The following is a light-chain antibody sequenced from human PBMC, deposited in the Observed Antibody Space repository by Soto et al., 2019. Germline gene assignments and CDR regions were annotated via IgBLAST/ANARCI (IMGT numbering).Light chain of an antibody. CDR3: QQRSNWPST. J-gene: IGKJ4*01. Sequence: EIVLTQSPATLSLSPGNRATLSCRASQSVSGYLAWYQQKPGQAPRLLIYDASNRATGIPARFSGSGSATDFTPTIPSLEPGDFAVYYCQQRSNWPSTFGGGTKVEI. CDR1: QSVSGY. CDR2: DAS. V-gene: IGKV3-11*01.